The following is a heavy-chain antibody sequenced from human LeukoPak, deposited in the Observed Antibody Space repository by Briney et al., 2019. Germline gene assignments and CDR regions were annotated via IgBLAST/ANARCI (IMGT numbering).Heavy chain of an antibody. CDR3: ASASCSGSSCYSGYFDY. J-gene: IGHJ4*02. D-gene: IGHD2-15*01. V-gene: IGHV3-53*01. CDR1: GFTVSPNY. Sequence: GGSLRLSCGVFGFTVSPNYMSWVRQAPGKGLEWVSVIYRGGSTYYADSVRDRFIISRDNSKNTLYLQMNSLRAEDTAVYYCASASCSGSSCYSGYFDYWGQGTLVTVSS. CDR2: IYRGGST.